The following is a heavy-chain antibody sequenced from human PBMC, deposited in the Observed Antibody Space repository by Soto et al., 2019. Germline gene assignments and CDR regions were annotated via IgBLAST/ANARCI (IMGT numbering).Heavy chain of an antibody. Sequence: ASVKVSCKASGYTFTSYGISWVRQAPGQGLEWMGWISAYNGNTNYAQKLQGRVTMTTDTSTSTAYTELRSLRSDDTAVYYCARDLSRTVAGTETLMDVWGQGTTVTVSS. D-gene: IGHD6-19*01. CDR3: ARDLSRTVAGTETLMDV. J-gene: IGHJ6*02. V-gene: IGHV1-18*04. CDR2: ISAYNGNT. CDR1: GYTFTSYG.